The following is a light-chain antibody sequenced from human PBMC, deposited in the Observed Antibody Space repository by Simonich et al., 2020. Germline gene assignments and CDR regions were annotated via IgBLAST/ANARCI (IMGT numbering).Light chain of an antibody. Sequence: DIVMPQSPDSLSLSLGERATINCNSSQSVLYSSNNKNYLAWYQQKPGQPPKLLIYWAATRESGVPDRFSGSGSGTGFTLTISSLQAEDVAVYYCQQYYSTPWTFGQGTKVEIK. CDR1: QSVLYSSNNKNY. J-gene: IGKJ1*01. V-gene: IGKV4-1*01. CDR2: WAA. CDR3: QQYYSTPWT.